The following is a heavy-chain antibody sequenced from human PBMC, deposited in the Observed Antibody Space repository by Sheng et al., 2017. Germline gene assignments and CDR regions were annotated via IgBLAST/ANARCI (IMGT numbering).Heavy chain of an antibody. J-gene: IGHJ6*02. Sequence: QVQLVESGGDVVQPGRSLRLSCATSGFTFSHYGMHWVRQAPGRGLEWVGVTWYDGSNKYYADSVKGRFTISRDNSKNTVYLKMRSLRAEDTAVYYCARDVEPIVGAIHYYHMDVWDQGP. V-gene: IGHV3-33*01. D-gene: IGHD1-26*01. CDR1: GFTFSHYG. CDR3: ARDVEPIVGAIHYYHMDV. CDR2: TWYDGSNK.